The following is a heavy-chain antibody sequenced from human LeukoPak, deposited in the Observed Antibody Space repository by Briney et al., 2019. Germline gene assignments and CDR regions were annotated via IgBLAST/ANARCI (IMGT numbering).Heavy chain of an antibody. CDR1: GFTFSVYA. J-gene: IGHJ4*02. D-gene: IGHD5-18*01. Sequence: GGSLRLSCAASGFTFSVYAMSWVRQAPGKGLEWVSAISGSGGSTYYADSVKGRFTISRDNSKNTLYLQMNSLRAEDTAVYYCAKDHRIQLWSYFDYWGQGTLVTVSS. CDR3: AKDHRIQLWSYFDY. CDR2: ISGSGGST. V-gene: IGHV3-23*01.